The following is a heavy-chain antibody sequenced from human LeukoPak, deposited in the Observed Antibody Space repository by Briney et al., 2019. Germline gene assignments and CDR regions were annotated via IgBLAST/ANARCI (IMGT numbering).Heavy chain of an antibody. CDR3: AKARLMAVPFYYYGMDV. CDR1: GFDFEDYA. Sequence: GRSLRLSCAASGFDFEDYAIHWVRQVPGKGLEWVSGISWNSGAKAYADSVRGRFTISRDNAKNSLYLQMNSLRGEDTALYYCAKARLMAVPFYYYGMDVWGPGTTVTVSS. J-gene: IGHJ6*02. D-gene: IGHD5-24*01. CDR2: ISWNSGAK. V-gene: IGHV3-9*01.